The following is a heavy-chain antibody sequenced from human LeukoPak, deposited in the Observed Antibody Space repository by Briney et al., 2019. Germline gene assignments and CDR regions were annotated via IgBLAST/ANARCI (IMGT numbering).Heavy chain of an antibody. D-gene: IGHD2-21*02. CDR1: GFSFNGYN. CDR3: SRETTAGY. V-gene: IGHV3-48*04. Sequence: GGSVRLSCAASGFSFNGYNMNWVRQPPGQGLEWISYISRGSRTIYYADSVRGRFTISRDDAKNSLYLQMNSLRAEDTGMDYCSRETTAGYWGQGTLVTVSS. J-gene: IGHJ4*02. CDR2: ISRGSRTI.